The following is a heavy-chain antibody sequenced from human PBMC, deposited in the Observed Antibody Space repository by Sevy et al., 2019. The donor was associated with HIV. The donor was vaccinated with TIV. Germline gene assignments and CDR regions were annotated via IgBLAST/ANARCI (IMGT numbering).Heavy chain of an antibody. V-gene: IGHV3-7*03. CDR3: ASYYYDSSGSNYYYYGMDV. CDR1: GFTFSSYW. J-gene: IGHJ6*02. D-gene: IGHD3-22*01. CDR2: IRKNGSEK. Sequence: GGSLRLSCAASGFTFSSYWMSWVRQAPGKGLEWVANIRKNGSEKNNVDSVKVRFTISRDNAKNSLYLQMNGLRPEDTAVYYCASYYYDSSGSNYYYYGMDVWGQGTTVTVSS.